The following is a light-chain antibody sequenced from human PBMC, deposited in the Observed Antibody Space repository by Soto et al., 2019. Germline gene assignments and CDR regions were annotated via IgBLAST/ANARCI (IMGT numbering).Light chain of an antibody. V-gene: IGLV1-40*01. Sequence: QSVLTQPPSVSGAPGQRVTISCTGSSSNIGAGYDVNWYQQLPGTAPKFLIFGNSNRPSGVPDRFSGSKSGTSASLAITGLQAEDEGDYYCQSYDSSLSGYVFGTGTKVTVL. CDR2: GNS. CDR3: QSYDSSLSGYV. J-gene: IGLJ1*01. CDR1: SSNIGAGYD.